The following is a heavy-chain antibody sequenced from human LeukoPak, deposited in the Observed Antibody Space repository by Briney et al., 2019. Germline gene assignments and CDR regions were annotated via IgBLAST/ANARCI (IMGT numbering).Heavy chain of an antibody. Sequence: PGGSLRLSCAASGFTFSIYGMHWVRQAPGKGLEWVSAISGSGGSTYYADSVKGRFTISRDNSKNTLYLQMNSLGADDAAVYYCAKGNWRYFDYWGQGTMVTVSS. J-gene: IGHJ4*02. CDR2: ISGSGGST. V-gene: IGHV3-23*01. CDR1: GFTFSIYG. D-gene: IGHD1-1*01. CDR3: AKGNWRYFDY.